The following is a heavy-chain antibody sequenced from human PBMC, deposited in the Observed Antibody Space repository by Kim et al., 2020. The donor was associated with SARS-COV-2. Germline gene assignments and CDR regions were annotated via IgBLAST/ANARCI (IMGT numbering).Heavy chain of an antibody. J-gene: IGHJ5*02. Sequence: ASVNVSCKASGYTFTSYGISWVRQAPGQGLEWMGWISAYNGNTNYAQKLQGRVTMTTDTSTSTAYMELRSLRSDDTAVYYCARDHYDILTGYSEGRWFDPWGQGTLVTVSS. V-gene: IGHV1-18*01. CDR1: GYTFTSYG. D-gene: IGHD3-9*01. CDR2: ISAYNGNT. CDR3: ARDHYDILTGYSEGRWFDP.